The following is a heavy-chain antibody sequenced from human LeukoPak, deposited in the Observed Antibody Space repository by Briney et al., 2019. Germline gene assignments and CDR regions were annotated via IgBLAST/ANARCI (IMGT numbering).Heavy chain of an antibody. CDR3: ARGSTTAQRKDAFDI. Sequence: GSLRPSCAASGFSFRSYSMNWVRQAPGKGLEWVSSISTIGAYIYYSDSVKGRFTISRDNAKNSLYLQMNSLGAEDMGLYYCARGSTTAQRKDAFDIWGQGTMVTVSS. J-gene: IGHJ3*02. CDR1: GFSFRSYS. D-gene: IGHD4-17*01. CDR2: ISTIGAYI. V-gene: IGHV3-21*01.